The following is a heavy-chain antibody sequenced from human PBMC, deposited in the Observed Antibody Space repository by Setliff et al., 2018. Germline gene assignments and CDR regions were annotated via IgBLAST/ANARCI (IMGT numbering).Heavy chain of an antibody. J-gene: IGHJ4*02. D-gene: IGHD3-10*01. CDR1: GGSFTYYY. CDR3: ARAPGRNIRGDY. CDR2: INHSGST. Sequence: SETLSLTCAASGGSFTYYYWTWVRQPPGKGLEWIGEINHSGSTNYNPSLKSRVTISIDASKNQFSLNLGSVTAADTAVYYCARAPGRNIRGDYWGQGALVTVSS. V-gene: IGHV4-34*01.